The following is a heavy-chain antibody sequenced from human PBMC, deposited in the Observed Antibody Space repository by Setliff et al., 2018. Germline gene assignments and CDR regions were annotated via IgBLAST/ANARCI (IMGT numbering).Heavy chain of an antibody. CDR3: ARDTCSLTSCQDDYFDY. CDR1: GYPFTNYG. Sequence: ASVKVSCKASGYPFTNYGISWVRRAPGQGLDWMGRISPYNGDTKSAQKFQGRVTMTIDTSTTTAYMELRSLTSDDTAVYYCARDTCSLTSCQDDYFDYWGQGTLVTVSS. CDR2: ISPYNGDT. V-gene: IGHV1-18*01. D-gene: IGHD2-2*01. J-gene: IGHJ4*02.